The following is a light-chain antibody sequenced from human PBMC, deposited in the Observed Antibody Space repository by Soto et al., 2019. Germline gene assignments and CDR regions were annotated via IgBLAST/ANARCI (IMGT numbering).Light chain of an antibody. CDR3: QHYYNYPWA. CDR2: KAS. V-gene: IGKV1-5*03. J-gene: IGKJ1*01. CDR1: HSISNL. Sequence: DIQMTQSPSTLSAPAGDRVAITCRASHSISNLLAWYQQKPGKAPKLLIYKASSLESGVPSRFSGSGSGTEFTLTISSLQPDDFATYYCQHYYNYPWAFGQGTRVEIK.